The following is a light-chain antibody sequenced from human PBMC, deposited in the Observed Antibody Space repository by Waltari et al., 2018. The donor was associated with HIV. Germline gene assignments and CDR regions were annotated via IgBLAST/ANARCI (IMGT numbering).Light chain of an antibody. J-gene: IGLJ3*02. Sequence: QAVVTQEPSLTVSPGGTVTLTCASSTGVVTSGHYPYWFQQKPGQAPRTLIYDKANKHSWTPARFSGSRLGGKAALTLSGAQAEDEAEYYCLLSYSGGRPVFGGGTMLTVL. CDR3: LLSYSGGRPV. CDR1: TGVVTSGHY. V-gene: IGLV7-46*01. CDR2: DKA.